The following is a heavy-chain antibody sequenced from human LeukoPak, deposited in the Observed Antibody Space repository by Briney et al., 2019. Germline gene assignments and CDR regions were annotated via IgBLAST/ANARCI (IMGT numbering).Heavy chain of an antibody. CDR2: ISGSGGST. Sequence: PGGSLRLSCAASGFTFSSYAMSWVRQAPGKGLEWVSAISGSGGSTYYADSVKGRFTISRDNSKNTLYLQMNSLRAEDTAVYYCAKTGYDYIWGSYRPTFFYYWGQGTLVTVSS. J-gene: IGHJ4*02. D-gene: IGHD3-16*02. CDR1: GFTFSSYA. V-gene: IGHV3-23*01. CDR3: AKTGYDYIWGSYRPTFFYY.